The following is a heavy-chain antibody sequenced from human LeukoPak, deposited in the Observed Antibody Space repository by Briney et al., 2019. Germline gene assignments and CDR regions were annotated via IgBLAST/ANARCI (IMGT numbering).Heavy chain of an antibody. CDR2: IYTSGST. J-gene: IGHJ4*02. CDR3: ARDGVVAGSFDY. V-gene: IGHV4-61*02. Sequence: SETLSLTCTVSGGSISSGSYYWSWIRQPAGKGLEWIGRIYTSGSTNYNPSLKSRVTISVDTSKNQFSLKLSSVTAADTAVYYCARDGVVAGSFDYWGQGTLVTVSS. D-gene: IGHD6-19*01. CDR1: GGSISSGSYY.